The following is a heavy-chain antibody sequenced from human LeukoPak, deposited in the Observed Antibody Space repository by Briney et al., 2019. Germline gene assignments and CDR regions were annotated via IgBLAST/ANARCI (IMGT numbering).Heavy chain of an antibody. CDR2: ISYDGSNK. CDR3: AKDPGAQPTVATHP. J-gene: IGHJ5*02. Sequence: PGGSLRLSCAASGFTFSSYGMHWVRQAPGKGLEWVAVISYDGSNKYYADSVKGRFTISRDNSKNTLYLQMNSLRAEDTAVYYCAKDPGAQPTVATHPWGQGTLVTVSS. D-gene: IGHD4-23*01. CDR1: GFTFSSYG. V-gene: IGHV3-30*18.